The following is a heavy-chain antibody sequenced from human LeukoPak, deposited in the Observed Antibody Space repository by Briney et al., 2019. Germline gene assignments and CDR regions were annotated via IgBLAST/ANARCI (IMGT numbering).Heavy chain of an antibody. CDR2: INPNDNSI. CDR1: ENTFTRHY. V-gene: IGHV1-46*04. D-gene: IGHD3-10*01. CDR3: AREGGSYKHFDY. J-gene: IGHJ4*02. Sequence: GASVKVSCKASENTFTRHYMHWVRQAPGQGLEWIGLINPNDNSIDYTQKLHGRVTVTRDTSTSTVNMELNSLRSEDTAVYYCAREGGSYKHFDYWGQGTLVTVSS.